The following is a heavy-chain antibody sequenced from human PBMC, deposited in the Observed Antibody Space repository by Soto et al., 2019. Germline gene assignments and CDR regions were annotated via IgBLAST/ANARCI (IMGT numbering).Heavy chain of an antibody. CDR3: AKAQVVVTLYGMDV. D-gene: IGHD3-22*01. J-gene: IGHJ6*01. V-gene: IGHV3-23*01. CDR2: ISGSGGST. Sequence: LRLSCAASGFTFSSYAMSWVRQAPGKGLEWVSAISGSGGSTYYADSVKGRFTISRDNSKNTLYLQMNSLRAEDTAVYYCAKAQVVVTLYGMDVWGQGTTATVSP. CDR1: GFTFSSYA.